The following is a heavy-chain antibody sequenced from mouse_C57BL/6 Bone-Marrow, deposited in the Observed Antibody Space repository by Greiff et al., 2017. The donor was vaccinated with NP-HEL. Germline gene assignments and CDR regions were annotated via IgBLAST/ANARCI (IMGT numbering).Heavy chain of an antibody. D-gene: IGHD2-5*01. CDR3: ARAAYYSNYLFAY. Sequence: VQLQQSGAELVRPGASVKPSCKASGYTFTDYYINWVKQRPGQGLEWIARIYPGSGNTYYNEKFKGKATLTAEKSSSTAYMQLSSLTSEDSAVYFCARAAYYSNYLFAYWGQGTLVTVSA. J-gene: IGHJ3*01. CDR2: IYPGSGNT. V-gene: IGHV1-76*01. CDR1: GYTFTDYY.